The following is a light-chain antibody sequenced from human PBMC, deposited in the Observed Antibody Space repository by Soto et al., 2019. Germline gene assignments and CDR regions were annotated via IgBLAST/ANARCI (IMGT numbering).Light chain of an antibody. Sequence: DIQITHSPSTLSASLGHRFTTTIRASQSISRWLAWYQQKPGKAPRLLIHDASSLQSGVPSRFSGSGSGTEFTLTISSLQPDDFATYFCQQHQSYWSFGQGTKVDIK. CDR3: QQHQSYWS. CDR2: DAS. CDR1: QSISRW. V-gene: IGKV1-5*01. J-gene: IGKJ1*01.